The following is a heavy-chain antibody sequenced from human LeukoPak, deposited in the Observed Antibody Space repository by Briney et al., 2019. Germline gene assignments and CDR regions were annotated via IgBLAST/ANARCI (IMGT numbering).Heavy chain of an antibody. CDR3: AKDLSRAAAAYYFDY. J-gene: IGHJ4*02. V-gene: IGHV3-30*18. CDR1: GFTFSSYG. CDR2: ISYDGSNK. Sequence: GGSLRLSCAASGFTFSSYGMHWVRQAPGKGLEWVAVISYDGSNKYYADSVKGRFTISRDNSKNTLYLQMNSLRAEDTAVYYCAKDLSRAAAAYYFDYWGQGTLVTVSS. D-gene: IGHD6-13*01.